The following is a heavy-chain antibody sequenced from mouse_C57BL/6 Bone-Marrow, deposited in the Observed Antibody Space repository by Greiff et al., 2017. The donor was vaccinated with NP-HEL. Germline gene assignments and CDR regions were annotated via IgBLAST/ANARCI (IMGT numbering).Heavy chain of an antibody. CDR1: GYTFTSYW. CDR3: ARVTTVVAKGGPYAMDY. Sequence: QVQLQQPGAELVKPGASVKMSCKASGYTFTSYWITWVKQRPGQGLEWIGDIYPGSGSTNYNEKFKSKATLTVDTSSSTAYMQLSSLTSEDSAVYYCARVTTVVAKGGPYAMDYWGQGTSVTVSS. J-gene: IGHJ4*01. D-gene: IGHD1-1*01. CDR2: IYPGSGST. V-gene: IGHV1-55*01.